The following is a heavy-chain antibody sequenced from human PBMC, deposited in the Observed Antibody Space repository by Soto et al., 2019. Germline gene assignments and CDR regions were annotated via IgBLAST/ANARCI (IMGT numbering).Heavy chain of an antibody. CDR2: ISGSGGST. J-gene: IGHJ6*02. Sequence: AGGSLRLSSAASGFTFSSYAMRWVRQAPGKGLEWVSAISGSGGSTYYADSVKGRFTISRDNSKNTLYLQMNSLRAEDTAVYYCARSCSSTSCYGLYGMDVWGQGTTVTVSS. D-gene: IGHD2-2*01. CDR1: GFTFSSYA. CDR3: ARSCSSTSCYGLYGMDV. V-gene: IGHV3-23*01.